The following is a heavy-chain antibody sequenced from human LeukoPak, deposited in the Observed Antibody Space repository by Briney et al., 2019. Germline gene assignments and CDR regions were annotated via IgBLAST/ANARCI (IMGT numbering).Heavy chain of an antibody. Sequence: GGSLRLSCAASGFTFSSYGMHWVRQAPGKGLEWVAVISYDGSNKYHADSVKGRFTISRDNSKNTLYLQMNSLRAEDTAVYYCAKDKLSGAADYWGQGTLVTVSS. J-gene: IGHJ4*02. CDR3: AKDKLSGAADY. CDR2: ISYDGSNK. CDR1: GFTFSSYG. D-gene: IGHD1-26*01. V-gene: IGHV3-30*18.